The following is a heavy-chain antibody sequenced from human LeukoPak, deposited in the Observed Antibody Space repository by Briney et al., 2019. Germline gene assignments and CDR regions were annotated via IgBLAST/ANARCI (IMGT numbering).Heavy chain of an antibody. J-gene: IGHJ4*02. Sequence: GESLKISCKGSGYSFTSYWIGWVRQMPGKGLEWMGIIYPGDSDTRYSPSFQGQVTISADKSISTAYLQWSSLKASDTAMYYCARHVASNYYDSSGPATQPIDYWGQGTLVTVSS. D-gene: IGHD3-22*01. CDR2: IYPGDSDT. CDR1: GYSFTSYW. V-gene: IGHV5-51*01. CDR3: ARHVASNYYDSSGPATQPIDY.